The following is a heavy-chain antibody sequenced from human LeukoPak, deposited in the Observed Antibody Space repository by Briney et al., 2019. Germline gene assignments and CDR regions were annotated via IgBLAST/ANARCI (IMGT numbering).Heavy chain of an antibody. D-gene: IGHD6-13*01. V-gene: IGHV4-34*01. Sequence: PSETLSLTCAVYGGSFSGYYWSWIRQPPGKGLEWIGEINHSGSTNYNPSLKSRVTISADTSKNQFSLKLSSVTAADTAVYYCARTIAAAAYYWGQGTLVTVSS. J-gene: IGHJ4*02. CDR3: ARTIAAAAYY. CDR1: GGSFSGYY. CDR2: INHSGST.